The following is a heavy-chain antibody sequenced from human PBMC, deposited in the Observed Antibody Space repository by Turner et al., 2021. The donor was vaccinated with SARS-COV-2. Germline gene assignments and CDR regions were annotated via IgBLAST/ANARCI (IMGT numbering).Heavy chain of an antibody. V-gene: IGHV3-7*01. CDR2: IKEDGSEK. CDR3: ARPYSSGWYINFIF. Sequence: EVQLEESGGGLVQPGGSLRLSCAASGFTFNNYWMTWVRQAPGKGLEWVANIKEDGSEKYYVDSVKGRFTISRDNAKNSMYLQMKTLRAEDTAVYYCARPYSSGWYINFIFWGQGTLVTVSS. CDR1: GFTFNNYW. J-gene: IGHJ1*01. D-gene: IGHD6-19*01.